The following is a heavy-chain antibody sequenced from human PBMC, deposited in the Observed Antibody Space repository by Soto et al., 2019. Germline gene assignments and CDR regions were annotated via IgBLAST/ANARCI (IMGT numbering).Heavy chain of an antibody. D-gene: IGHD3-3*01. CDR3: ARNYYDFWSGYYDYYYLDV. Sequence: QVQLVESGGGVVQPGRSLRHSCAAAGFTFTTCGMHWVRQAPGKGLEWVALISHDGSNKYYAESVKGRFTISRDNSKNTLTLQMNSLRAEDTAVYYCARNYYDFWSGYYDYYYLDVWGKGTTVTVSS. V-gene: IGHV3-30*03. J-gene: IGHJ6*03. CDR2: ISHDGSNK. CDR1: GFTFTTCG.